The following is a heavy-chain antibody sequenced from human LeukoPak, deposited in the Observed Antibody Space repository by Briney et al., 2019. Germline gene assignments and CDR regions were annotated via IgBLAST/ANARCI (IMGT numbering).Heavy chain of an antibody. CDR3: ARTSGYTFDY. CDR2: ISPSGGST. V-gene: IGHV1-46*01. J-gene: IGHJ4*02. Sequence: ASVKVSCKASGYTLTTYYIHWVRQAPGQGLEWMGIISPSGGSTTYAQKFQDRVTMTRDTSTSTAYMELSSLRSEDTAVYYCARTSGYTFDYWGQGTLVTVSS. CDR1: GYTLTTYY. D-gene: IGHD3-22*01.